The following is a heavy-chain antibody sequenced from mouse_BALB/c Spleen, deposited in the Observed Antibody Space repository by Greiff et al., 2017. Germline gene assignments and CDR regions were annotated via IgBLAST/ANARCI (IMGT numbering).Heavy chain of an antibody. CDR1: GYTFSSYW. J-gene: IGHJ3*01. V-gene: IGHV1-9*01. CDR3: ARWRETARAAY. CDR2: ILPGSGST. D-gene: IGHD3-2*01. Sequence: VQRVESGAELMKPGASVKISCKATGYTFSSYWIEWVKQRPGHGLEWIGEILPGSGSTNYNEKFKGKATFTADTSSNTAYMQLSSLTSEHSAVYYCARWRETARAAYWGQGTLVTVSA.